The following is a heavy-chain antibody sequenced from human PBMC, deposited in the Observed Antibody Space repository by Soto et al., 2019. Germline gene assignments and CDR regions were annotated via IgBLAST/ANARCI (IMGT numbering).Heavy chain of an antibody. J-gene: IGHJ4*02. D-gene: IGHD4-17*01. V-gene: IGHV4-59*01. CDR2: IYYSGST. CDR1: GGSISSYY. CDR3: ARDLDGDYFDY. Sequence: SETLSLTCTVSGGSISSYYWSWIRQPPGKGLEWIGYIYYSGSTNYNPSLKSRATISVDTSKNQFSLKLSSVTAADTAVYYCARDLDGDYFDYWGQGALVTVAS.